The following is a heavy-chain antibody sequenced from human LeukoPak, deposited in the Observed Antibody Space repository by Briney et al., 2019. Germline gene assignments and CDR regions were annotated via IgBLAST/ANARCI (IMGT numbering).Heavy chain of an antibody. D-gene: IGHD3-3*01. V-gene: IGHV1-69*13. CDR1: GGTFSSYA. J-gene: IGHJ6*02. CDR3: ARDYAGVVRDYYYYGMDV. Sequence: SVKVSCKASGGTFSSYAISWVRQAPGQGLEWMGGIIPIFGTANYAQKFQGRVTITADESTSTAYMELRGLRSDDTAVYYCARDYAGVVRDYYYYGMDVWGQGTTVTVSS. CDR2: IIPIFGTA.